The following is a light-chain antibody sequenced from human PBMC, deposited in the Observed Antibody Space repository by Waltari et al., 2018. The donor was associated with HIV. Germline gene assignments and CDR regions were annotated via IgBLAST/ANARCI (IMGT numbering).Light chain of an antibody. CDR2: WAS. CDR1: HSVLYRSNNKNS. Sequence: DIVMTQSPDSLAVSLGERATINCTSSHSVLYRSNNKNSLAWYQQKSGQPPRLLIYWASTRESGVPDRFSGSGSGTDFTLTISSLQAEDVAVYYCQQYYTTPLITFGPGTKVDIK. V-gene: IGKV4-1*01. CDR3: QQYYTTPLIT. J-gene: IGKJ3*01.